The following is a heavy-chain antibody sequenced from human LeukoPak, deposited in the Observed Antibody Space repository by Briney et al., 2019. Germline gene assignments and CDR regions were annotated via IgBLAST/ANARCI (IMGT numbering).Heavy chain of an antibody. CDR3: ARDRRVYGSGSSFDY. Sequence: GGSLRLSCAASRFTFSSYWMSWGRQAPGKGLEWVANIKQDGSEKYYVDSVRGRFTISRDNAKNSLYLQMNSLRAEDTAVYYCARDRRVYGSGSSFDYWGQGTLVTVSS. D-gene: IGHD3-10*01. CDR2: IKQDGSEK. CDR1: RFTFSSYW. J-gene: IGHJ4*02. V-gene: IGHV3-7*01.